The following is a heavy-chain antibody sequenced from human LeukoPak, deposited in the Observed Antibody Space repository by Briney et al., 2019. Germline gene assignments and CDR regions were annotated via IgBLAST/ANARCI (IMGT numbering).Heavy chain of an antibody. J-gene: IGHJ4*02. D-gene: IGHD3-22*01. CDR1: GFTFRSYA. V-gene: IGHV3-30*04. Sequence: GGSLRLSCAASGFTFRSYATHWVRQAPGKGLEWVAVISNDGSNKYYADSVKGRFTISRDNSKNTLYLQMNSLRAEDTAVYYCARGLAYNYDSSAYFLDYWGQGTLVTVSS. CDR2: ISNDGSNK. CDR3: ARGLAYNYDSSAYFLDY.